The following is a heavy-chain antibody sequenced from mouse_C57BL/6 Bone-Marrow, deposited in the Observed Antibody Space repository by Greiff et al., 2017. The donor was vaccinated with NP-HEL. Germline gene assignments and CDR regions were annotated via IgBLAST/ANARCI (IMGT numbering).Heavy chain of an antibody. V-gene: IGHV1-61*01. J-gene: IGHJ2*01. CDR3: ARRGLSYSPYYLDY. CDR1: GYTFTSYW. CDR2: IYPSDSET. D-gene: IGHD2-12*01. Sequence: VQLQESGAELVRPGSSVKLSCKASGYTFTSYWMDWVKQRPGQGLEWIGNIYPSDSETHYNQKFKDKATLTVDKSSSTAYMQLSSLTSEDSAVYYCARRGLSYSPYYLDYWGQGTTLTVSS.